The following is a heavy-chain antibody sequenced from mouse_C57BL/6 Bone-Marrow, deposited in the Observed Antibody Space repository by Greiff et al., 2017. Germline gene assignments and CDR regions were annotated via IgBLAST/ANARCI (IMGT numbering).Heavy chain of an antibody. CDR1: GYTFTSYW. CDR3: ARTTVVASPAY. V-gene: IGHV1-69*01. Sequence: QQPGAELVMPGASVKLSCKASGYTFTSYWMHWVKQRPGQGLEWIGEIDPSDSYTNYNQKFKGKSTLTVDKSSSTAYMQLSSLTSEDSAVYYCARTTVVASPAYWGQGTLVTVSA. J-gene: IGHJ3*01. D-gene: IGHD1-1*01. CDR2: IDPSDSYT.